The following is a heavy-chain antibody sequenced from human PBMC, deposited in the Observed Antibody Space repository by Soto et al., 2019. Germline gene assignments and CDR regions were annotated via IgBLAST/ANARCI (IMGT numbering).Heavy chain of an antibody. V-gene: IGHV4-59*01. CDR3: ARRGGTSFDF. CDR2: IYYSGST. CDR1: GGSISSYY. D-gene: IGHD3-16*01. Sequence: QVQLQESGPGLVQPSETLSLTCNVSGGSISSYYWRWIRQPPGKGLEWIGYIYYSGSTNYNPSLKSQGTRSVDTSKNQYSLKVSTVTAADPAVYYCARRGGTSFDFWCQVTLGTVSS. J-gene: IGHJ4*02.